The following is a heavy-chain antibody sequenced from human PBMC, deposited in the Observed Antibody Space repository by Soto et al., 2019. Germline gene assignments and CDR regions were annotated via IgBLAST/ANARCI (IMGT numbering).Heavy chain of an antibody. CDR2: IKSDGTVT. J-gene: IGHJ6*02. D-gene: IGHD1-20*01. CDR3: ARERYNWNDRYMDYYYYYGMDV. Sequence: GGSLRLSCVVSGITFSTYRMHWVRQAPGKGLVWVSHIKSDGTVTHYTDSVRGRFIISRDNAKNTLFLQMNSLRAEDTAVYYCARERYNWNDRYMDYYYYYGMDVWGQGTTVTVSS. V-gene: IGHV3-74*01. CDR1: GITFSTYR.